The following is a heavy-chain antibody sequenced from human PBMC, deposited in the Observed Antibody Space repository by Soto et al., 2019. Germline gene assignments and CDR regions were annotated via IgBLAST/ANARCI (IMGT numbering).Heavy chain of an antibody. Sequence: GGSLRLSCAAPGFTFRTYAMNWVRQAPGKGLEWISAISGSGSFTHYADSVRGRFTISRDNSQNQLYLQMNNLRGDDTAMYYCAKIPTGSGSSKFDYWGQGIQVTVSS. CDR1: GFTFRTYA. D-gene: IGHD3-10*01. J-gene: IGHJ4*02. CDR3: AKIPTGSGSSKFDY. CDR2: ISGSGSFT. V-gene: IGHV3-23*01.